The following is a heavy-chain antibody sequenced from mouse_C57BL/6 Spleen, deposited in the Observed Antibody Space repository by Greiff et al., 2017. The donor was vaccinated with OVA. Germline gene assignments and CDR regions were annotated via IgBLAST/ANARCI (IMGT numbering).Heavy chain of an antibody. CDR3: TRSGNWDYYCGNCGCSDV. CDR1: GYTFTTYP. D-gene: IGHD2-1*01. CDR2: FHPSNDDT. V-gene: IGHV1-47*01. Sequence: VQLQQSGAELVKPGASVKMSCKASGYTFTTYPIEWMKQNHGKSLEWIGNFHPSNDDTKYNEKFKGKATLTVEKSSSTVYLELSRLTSDDSAVYCCTRSGNWDYYCGNCGCSDVWGTGTTLTVSS. J-gene: IGHJ1*03.